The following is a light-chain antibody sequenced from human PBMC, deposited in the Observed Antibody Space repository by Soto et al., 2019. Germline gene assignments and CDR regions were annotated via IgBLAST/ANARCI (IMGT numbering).Light chain of an antibody. V-gene: IGKV3-15*01. CDR3: QQSNSWPPT. J-gene: IGKJ1*01. CDR2: GAS. Sequence: DIEMTQSPSTLSLSPGERATLSCRASQSVTDKLAWYQQKPGKAPRLPIYGASTRDSGVPARFSGSGSGTDFTLTISSLQSEDSAVYYCQQSNSWPPTFGQGTKVE. CDR1: QSVTDK.